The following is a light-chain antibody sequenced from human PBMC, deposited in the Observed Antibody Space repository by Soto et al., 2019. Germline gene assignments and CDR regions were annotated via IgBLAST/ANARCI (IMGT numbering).Light chain of an antibody. CDR1: QRVSSSY. CDR3: QQYGSSPTT. CDR2: GAS. V-gene: IGKV3-20*01. J-gene: IGKJ1*01. Sequence: NVLPQSPPTLFLSLCESASLCYRPSQRVSSSYLAWYQQKPGKAPRLLIYGASSRATGIPDRFSGSGSGTDFTLTISRLEPEDFAVYYCQQYGSSPTTFGQGTKVDIK.